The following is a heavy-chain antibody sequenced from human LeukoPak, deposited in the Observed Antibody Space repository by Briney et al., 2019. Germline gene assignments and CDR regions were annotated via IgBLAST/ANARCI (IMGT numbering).Heavy chain of an antibody. CDR2: IRSKAYGGTT. V-gene: IGHV3-49*03. CDR1: GFTFGDYA. D-gene: IGHD3-22*01. J-gene: IGHJ4*02. CDR3: TINYYDSSGYYPSSY. Sequence: PGGSLRLSCTASGFTFGDYAMSWFRQAPGKGLEWVGFIRSKAYGGTTEYAASVKGRFTISRDDSKSIAYLQMNSLKTEDTAVYYCTINYYDSSGYYPSSYWGQGTLVTVSS.